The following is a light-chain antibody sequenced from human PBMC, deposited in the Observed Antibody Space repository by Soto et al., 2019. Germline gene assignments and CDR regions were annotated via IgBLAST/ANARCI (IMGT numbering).Light chain of an antibody. Sequence: QSALTQPASVSGSPGQSITISCTGTNSDIGAYNYVSWYQHLPGKAPKLLIYGVTNRPSGVSNRFSGSKSGNTASLTISGLQAEDEADYYCCSYAGSSTWVFGGGTKVTVL. J-gene: IGLJ3*02. CDR1: NSDIGAYNY. CDR2: GVT. V-gene: IGLV2-23*02. CDR3: CSYAGSSTWV.